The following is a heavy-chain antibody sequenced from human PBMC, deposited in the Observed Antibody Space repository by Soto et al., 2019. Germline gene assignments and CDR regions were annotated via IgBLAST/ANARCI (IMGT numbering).Heavy chain of an antibody. V-gene: IGHV4-30-4*01. J-gene: IGHJ5*02. D-gene: IGHD4-17*01. CDR2: IHDSGNT. CDR1: GGSVSIGDYL. Sequence: SETLSITCTVFGGSVSIGDYLWSWIRQRPGKGLEWIGYIHDSGNTYYNPSLKSRVTISLDTSKNQFSLKVTSMTAADTAVYFCDRDRGGDYGDYASLFDRWGQGNLVTVSS. CDR3: DRDRGGDYGDYASLFDR.